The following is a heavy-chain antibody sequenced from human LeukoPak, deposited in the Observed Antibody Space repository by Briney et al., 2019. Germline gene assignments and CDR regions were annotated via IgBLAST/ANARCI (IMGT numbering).Heavy chain of an antibody. D-gene: IGHD5-12*01. Sequence: PGGSLRLSCAASGFTFSSYGMHWVRQAPGKGLEWVSAISGSGGSTYYADSVKGRFTISRDNSKNTLYLQMNSLRAEDTAVYYCAKDRGYDPYFDYWGQGTLVTVSS. CDR1: GFTFSSYG. V-gene: IGHV3-23*01. J-gene: IGHJ4*02. CDR2: ISGSGGST. CDR3: AKDRGYDPYFDY.